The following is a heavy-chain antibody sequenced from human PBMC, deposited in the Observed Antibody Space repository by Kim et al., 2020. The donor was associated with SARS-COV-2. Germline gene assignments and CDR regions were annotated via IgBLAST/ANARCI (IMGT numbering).Heavy chain of an antibody. Sequence: GGSLRLSCAASGFTFANAWMSWARQAPGKGLEWVGRIKSRSHGGTTDYAAPVKDRFTISSDDSRDTLYLHMDSLKTEDTAVYYCAREHPFDFWGQGTLVTVSS. V-gene: IGHV3-15*01. J-gene: IGHJ4*02. CDR1: GFTFANAW. D-gene: IGHD1-1*01. CDR3: AREHPFDF. CDR2: IKSRSHGGTT.